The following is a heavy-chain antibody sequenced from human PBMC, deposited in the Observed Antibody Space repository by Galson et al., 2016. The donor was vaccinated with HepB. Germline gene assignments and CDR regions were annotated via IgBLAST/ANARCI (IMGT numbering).Heavy chain of an antibody. CDR1: GYTFTDYY. CDR2: INPNSGGT. V-gene: IGHV1-2*04. CDR3: VRGPYSSSAFFDY. D-gene: IGHD6-6*01. Sequence: SVKVSCKASGYTFTDYYMYWVRQAPGQGPEWMGWINPNSGGTKYAQKFQGWVTMTRDTSISTAYMELSRLRSDDTAVYYCVRGPYSSSAFFDYWGQGTPVTVSS. J-gene: IGHJ4*02.